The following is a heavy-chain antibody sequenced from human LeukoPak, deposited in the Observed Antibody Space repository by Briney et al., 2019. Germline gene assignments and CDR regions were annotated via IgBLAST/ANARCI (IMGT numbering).Heavy chain of an antibody. V-gene: IGHV4-59*08. CDR2: IYYSGST. D-gene: IGHD3-10*01. CDR1: GGSISNYY. Sequence: PSETLSLTCTVSGGSISNYYWSWIRQPPGKGLEWIGYIYYSGSTNYNPSLKSRVTIPVDMSKIQFSLKLSSVTAADTAVYYCARHEAGDYYGSGSYYFWFDPWGQGTLVTVSS. CDR3: ARHEAGDYYGSGSYYFWFDP. J-gene: IGHJ5*02.